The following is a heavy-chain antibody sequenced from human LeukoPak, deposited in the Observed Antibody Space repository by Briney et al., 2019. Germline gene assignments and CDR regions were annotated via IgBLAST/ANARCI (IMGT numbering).Heavy chain of an antibody. CDR1: GFTFSSYA. CDR2: ISYDGSNK. V-gene: IGHV3-30-3*01. J-gene: IGHJ4*02. Sequence: GRSLRLSCAASGFTFSSYAMHWVRQAPGKGLEWVAVISYDGSNKYYADSVKGRFTISRDNSKNTLYLQMNSLRAEDTAVYYCARFLPLPRCWGQGTLVTVSS. D-gene: IGHD2-15*01. CDR3: ARFLPLPRC.